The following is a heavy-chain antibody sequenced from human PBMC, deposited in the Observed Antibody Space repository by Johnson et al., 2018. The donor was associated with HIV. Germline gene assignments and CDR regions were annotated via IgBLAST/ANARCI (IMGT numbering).Heavy chain of an antibody. CDR2: IYSGGGT. V-gene: IGHV3-66*02. J-gene: IGHJ3*02. Sequence: SNNYMSRVRQAPGKGLEWVSLIYSGGGTYYADSVKGRFTISRDNSKNTLYLQMNSLRAEDTAVYYCVRPAAAGRDDAFDIWGQGTMVTVSS. D-gene: IGHD6-13*01. CDR3: VRPAAAGRDDAFDI. CDR1: SNNY.